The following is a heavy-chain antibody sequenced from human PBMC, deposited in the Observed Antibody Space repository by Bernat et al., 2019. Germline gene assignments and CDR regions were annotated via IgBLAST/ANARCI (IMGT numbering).Heavy chain of an antibody. D-gene: IGHD3-22*01. CDR1: GFTFSSYW. CDR3: ARDPLRSYYDSSGSRPYFDY. V-gene: IGHV3-7*01. CDR2: IKQDGSEK. J-gene: IGHJ4*02. Sequence: EVQLVESGGGLVQPGGSLRLSCAASGFTFSSYWMSWVRQAPGKGLEWVANIKQDGSEKNYVESGTGRFTKSRDNGKNSQYQQMNSLRAEDTAVYYCARDPLRSYYDSSGSRPYFDYWGQVILIT.